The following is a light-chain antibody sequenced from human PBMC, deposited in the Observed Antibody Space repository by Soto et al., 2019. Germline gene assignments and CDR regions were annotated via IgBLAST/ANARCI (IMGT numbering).Light chain of an antibody. Sequence: DIQMTQSPSTLSSSVGDGFTITRRASQRISTWLAWYQQKPGKDPKLLISDASSLETGVPSRFSGSGSGTEFTLTINSLQPDDFATYYCQQYKSYWTFGQGTKVDTK. CDR2: DAS. V-gene: IGKV1-5*01. J-gene: IGKJ1*01. CDR1: QRISTW. CDR3: QQYKSYWT.